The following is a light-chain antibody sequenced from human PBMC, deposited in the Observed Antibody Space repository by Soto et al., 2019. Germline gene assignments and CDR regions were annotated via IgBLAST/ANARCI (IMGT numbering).Light chain of an antibody. CDR3: FSYAGIYTYV. V-gene: IGLV2-23*02. CDR2: EIS. J-gene: IGLJ1*01. Sequence: QSVLTQPAAVSGSPGQSITISCTGTSSDLGTYDLVSCYQQPPGKAPKLMIYEISKRPSGVSNLFSGSKSGNTASLTISGLPAEDEADYRCFSYAGIYTYVFGTGTKLTVL. CDR1: SSDLGTYDL.